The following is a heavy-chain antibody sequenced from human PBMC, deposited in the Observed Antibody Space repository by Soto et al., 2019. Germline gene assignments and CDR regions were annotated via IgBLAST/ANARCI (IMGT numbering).Heavy chain of an antibody. J-gene: IGHJ4*02. CDR3: ARDREQWLVEGLVDY. Sequence: EVQLVESGGGLVKPGGSLRLSCAASGFTFSSYSMNWVRQAPGKGLEWVSSISSSSSYIYYADSVKGRFTISRDNAKNSLYLQMNSLRVEDTAVYYCARDREQWLVEGLVDYWGQGTLVTVSS. V-gene: IGHV3-21*01. CDR1: GFTFSSYS. D-gene: IGHD6-19*01. CDR2: ISSSSSYI.